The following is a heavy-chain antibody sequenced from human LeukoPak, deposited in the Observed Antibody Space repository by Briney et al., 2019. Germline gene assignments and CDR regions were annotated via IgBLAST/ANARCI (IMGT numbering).Heavy chain of an antibody. CDR1: GYTLTGYY. V-gene: IGHV1-2*02. D-gene: IGHD3-16*02. J-gene: IGHJ5*02. Sequence: GASVKVSCKASGYTLTGYYMNWVRQAPGQGLEWMGWMNPNSGGTKYAQKFQGRVTMTRDMSISTAYMELSRLRSDDTAMYYCARDKLGLGELSLYDQWGQGTLVTVFS. CDR2: MNPNSGGT. CDR3: ARDKLGLGELSLYDQ.